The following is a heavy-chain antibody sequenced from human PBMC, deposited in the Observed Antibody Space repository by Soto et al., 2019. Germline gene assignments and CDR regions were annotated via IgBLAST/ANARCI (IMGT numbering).Heavy chain of an antibody. CDR1: GYTFTSYY. D-gene: IGHD6-13*01. CDR3: ASDLGGRVAAAVHEYYFDY. CDR2: INPSGGST. Sequence: QVQLVQSGAEVKKPGASVKVSCKASGYTFTSYYMHWVRQAPGQGLEWMGIINPSGGSTSYAQKCQGRVTRTRDTSTSTVYMELSSLRSEDTAVYSCASDLGGRVAAAVHEYYFDYWGQGTLVTVSS. V-gene: IGHV1-46*03. J-gene: IGHJ4*02.